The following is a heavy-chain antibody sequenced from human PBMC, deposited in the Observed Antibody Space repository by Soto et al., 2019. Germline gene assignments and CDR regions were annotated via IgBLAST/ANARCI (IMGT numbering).Heavy chain of an antibody. CDR1: GGTFSSYA. CDR3: ARAPSTVPAASL. Sequence: SVKVSCKASGGTFSSYAISWVRQAPGQGLEWMGGIIPIFGTANYAQKFQGRVTITADKSTSTAYMELSSLRSEDTAVYYCARAPSTVPAASLWGQGTLVTVSS. CDR2: IIPIFGTA. D-gene: IGHD2-2*01. J-gene: IGHJ4*02. V-gene: IGHV1-69*06.